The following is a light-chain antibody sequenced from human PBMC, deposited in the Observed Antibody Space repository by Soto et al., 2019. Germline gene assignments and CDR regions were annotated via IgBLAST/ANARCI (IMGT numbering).Light chain of an antibody. CDR3: QQYNTYWT. J-gene: IGKJ1*01. CDR2: KAS. Sequence: DIQMTQSPSTPSSSVGDRFTISVRASQSISRWLAWYQQKPGKAPKLLIYKASTLESGIPSRFSGSGSGTEFTLTISSLQPDDFVSYYCQQYNTYWTFGQGTKVDIK. CDR1: QSISRW. V-gene: IGKV1-5*03.